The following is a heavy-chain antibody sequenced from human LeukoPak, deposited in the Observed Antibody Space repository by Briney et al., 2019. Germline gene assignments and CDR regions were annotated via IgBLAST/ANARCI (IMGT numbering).Heavy chain of an antibody. J-gene: IGHJ4*02. CDR1: GGSFSGYY. V-gene: IGHV4-34*01. D-gene: IGHD5-24*01. Sequence: SETLSLTCAVYGGSFSGYYWSWIRQPPGKGLEWIGEINHSGSTNYNPSLKSRVTISVDTSKNQFSLKLSSVTAADTAVYYCARDRRGGMAVNWGQGTLVTVSS. CDR3: ARDRRGGMAVN. CDR2: INHSGST.